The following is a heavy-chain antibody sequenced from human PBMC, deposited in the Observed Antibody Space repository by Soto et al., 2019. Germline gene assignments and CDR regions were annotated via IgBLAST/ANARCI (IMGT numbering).Heavy chain of an antibody. D-gene: IGHD3-22*01. J-gene: IGHJ6*02. CDR3: AVDSRGSPADYYYYYGLDV. CDR1: DYMF. CDR2: ISAYSGNT. Sequence: ASVKVSCKTSDYMFISGVRQAPGQGLEWMGWISAYSGNTKYSHNFQDRVTLTTDTSTNTAYMELRSLRSDDTAIYYCAVDSRGSPADYYYYYGLDVWGQVTTVTVSS. V-gene: IGHV1-18*01.